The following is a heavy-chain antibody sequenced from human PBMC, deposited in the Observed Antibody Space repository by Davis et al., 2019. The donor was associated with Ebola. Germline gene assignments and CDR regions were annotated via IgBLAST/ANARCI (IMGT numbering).Heavy chain of an antibody. D-gene: IGHD3-10*01. CDR2: ISSSSSYI. Sequence: GESLKISCAASGFTFSKYWMHWVRQTPGKGLEWVSSISSSSSYIYYADSVKGRFTISRDNAKNSLYLQMNSLRAEDTAVYYCARDGLWFGELFRSPMNDYWGQGTLVTVSS. V-gene: IGHV3-21*01. J-gene: IGHJ4*02. CDR3: ARDGLWFGELFRSPMNDY. CDR1: GFTFSKYW.